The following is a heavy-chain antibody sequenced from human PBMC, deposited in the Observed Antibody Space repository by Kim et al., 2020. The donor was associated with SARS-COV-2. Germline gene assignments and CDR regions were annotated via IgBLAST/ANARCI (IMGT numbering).Heavy chain of an antibody. J-gene: IGHJ3*02. V-gene: IGHV3-30-3*01. CDR2: ISYDGSNK. CDR3: ARPRYCSSTSCRRGAFDI. D-gene: IGHD2-2*01. Sequence: GGSLRLSCAASGFTFSSYAMHWVRQAPGKGLEWVAVISYDGSNKYYADSVKGRFTISRDNSKNTLYLQMNSLRAEDTAVYYCARPRYCSSTSCRRGAFDIWGQGTMVTVSS. CDR1: GFTFSSYA.